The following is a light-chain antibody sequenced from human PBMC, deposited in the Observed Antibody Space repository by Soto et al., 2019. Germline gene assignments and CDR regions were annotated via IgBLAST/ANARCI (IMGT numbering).Light chain of an antibody. CDR2: GAS. V-gene: IGKV3-15*01. CDR3: QQYNNWPLT. CDR1: QSGNSN. J-gene: IGKJ4*01. Sequence: EIAMTQSPATLSVSPGERATLSCRASQSGNSNLAWYQQKPGQAPRLLIYGASTRATGIPARFSGSGSGTEFTVTISSRQSEDFAVYYCQQYNNWPLTFGGGTKVEIK.